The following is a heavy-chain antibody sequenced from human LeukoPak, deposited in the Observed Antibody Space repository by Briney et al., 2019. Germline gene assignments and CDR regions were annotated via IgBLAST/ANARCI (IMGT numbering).Heavy chain of an antibody. J-gene: IGHJ4*02. V-gene: IGHV4-61*02. CDR2: IYTSGST. D-gene: IGHD3-9*01. CDR3: EGGIRYFDLYY. Sequence: PSETLSLTCTVSGGSISSGSYYWSWIRQPAGKGLEWIGRIYTSGSTNYNPSLKSRVTISVDTSKNQFSLKLNSVTAADTAFYHGEGGIRYFDLYYWGQGTLVTVSS. CDR1: GGSISSGSYY.